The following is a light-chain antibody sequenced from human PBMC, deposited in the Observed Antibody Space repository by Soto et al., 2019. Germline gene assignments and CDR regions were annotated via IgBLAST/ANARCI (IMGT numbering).Light chain of an antibody. J-gene: IGKJ1*01. CDR3: QQTYSTPWT. CDR2: AAS. Sequence: DIQMTQSPSSLSASVGDRVSITCRASQTIIRYLSWYQQKPERAPKLLISAASSLQSGVSSRFNGSRSGTDFTLTISSLQSDDFATYYCQQTYSTPWTFGLGTKVDIK. CDR1: QTIIRY. V-gene: IGKV1-39*01.